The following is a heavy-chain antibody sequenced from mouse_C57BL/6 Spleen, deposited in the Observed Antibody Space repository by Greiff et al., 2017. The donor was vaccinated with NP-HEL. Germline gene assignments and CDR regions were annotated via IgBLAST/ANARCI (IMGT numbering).Heavy chain of an antibody. CDR3: TSPPHYYDYDWFAY. J-gene: IGHJ3*01. D-gene: IGHD2-4*01. CDR1: GYTFTSYW. V-gene: IGHV1-5*01. CDR2: IYPGNSDT. Sequence: EVQLQQSGTVLARPGASVKMSCKTSGYTFTSYWMHWVKQRPGQGLEWIGAIYPGNSDTSYNQKFKGKAKLTAVTSASTAYMELSSLTNEDSAVYYCTSPPHYYDYDWFAYWGQGTLVTVSA.